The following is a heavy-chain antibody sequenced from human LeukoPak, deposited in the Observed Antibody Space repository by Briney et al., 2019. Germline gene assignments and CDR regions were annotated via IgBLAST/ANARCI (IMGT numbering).Heavy chain of an antibody. D-gene: IGHD3-16*01. Sequence: GGSLRLSCAASGFTFSSYAMSWVRQAPGKGLEWVSAISGSGGSTYYADSVKGRFTISRDNSKNTLYLQMNSLRAEDTAVYYCTRDLGPNWFDPWGQGTLVTVSS. J-gene: IGHJ5*02. V-gene: IGHV3-23*01. CDR3: TRDLGPNWFDP. CDR2: ISGSGGST. CDR1: GFTFSSYA.